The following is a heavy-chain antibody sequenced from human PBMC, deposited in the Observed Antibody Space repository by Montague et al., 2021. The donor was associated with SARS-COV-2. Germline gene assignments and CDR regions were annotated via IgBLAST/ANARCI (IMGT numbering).Heavy chain of an antibody. CDR3: ASGGGYSYGALDY. CDR1: GGSFSGYY. V-gene: IGHV4-34*01. D-gene: IGHD5-18*01. Sequence: SETLSLTCVDYGGSFSGYYWSWIRQPPGKGLEWIGEINHSGSTNYNPSLKSRVTISVDTSKTQFSLRLNSVTAADTAVYYCASGGGYSYGALDYWGQGTLVTVSS. CDR2: INHSGST. J-gene: IGHJ4*02.